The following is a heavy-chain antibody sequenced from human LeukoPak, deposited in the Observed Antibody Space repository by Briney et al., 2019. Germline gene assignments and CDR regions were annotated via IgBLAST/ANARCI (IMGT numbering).Heavy chain of an antibody. J-gene: IGHJ4*02. Sequence: ASVKVSCKASGGTFSSYAISWVRQAPGQGLEWMGRIIPILGIANYAQKLQGRVTITADKSTSTAYMELSSLRSEDTAVYYCARGTTVTTHFDYWGQGTLVTVSS. D-gene: IGHD4-17*01. V-gene: IGHV1-69*04. CDR1: GGTFSSYA. CDR3: ARGTTVTTHFDY. CDR2: IIPILGIA.